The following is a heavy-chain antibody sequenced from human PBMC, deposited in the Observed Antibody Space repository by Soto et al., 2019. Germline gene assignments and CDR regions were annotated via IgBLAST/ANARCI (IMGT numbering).Heavy chain of an antibody. V-gene: IGHV3-11*01. Sequence: GGSLRLSCAASGFTFSDYYMSWIRRAPGKGLEWVSYISSSGSTIYYADSVKGRFTISRDNAKNSLYLQMNSLRAEDTAVYYCARGGRITMVRGAIIGYYYYGMDVWGQGTTVTVSS. CDR1: GFTFSDYY. D-gene: IGHD3-10*01. J-gene: IGHJ6*02. CDR3: ARGGRITMVRGAIIGYYYYGMDV. CDR2: ISSSGSTI.